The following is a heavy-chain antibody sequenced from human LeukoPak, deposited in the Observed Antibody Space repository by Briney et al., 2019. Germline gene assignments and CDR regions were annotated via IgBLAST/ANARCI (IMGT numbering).Heavy chain of an antibody. Sequence: SETLSLTCAVYGGSFSGYYWSWIRQPPGKGLEWIGEINHSGSTNYNPSLKSRVTISVDTSKNQFSLKLSSVTAADTAVYYCARAKEYCSSTSCSQNWFDPWGQGTLVTVSS. D-gene: IGHD2-2*01. V-gene: IGHV4-34*01. CDR2: INHSGST. CDR3: ARAKEYCSSTSCSQNWFDP. CDR1: GGSFSGYY. J-gene: IGHJ5*02.